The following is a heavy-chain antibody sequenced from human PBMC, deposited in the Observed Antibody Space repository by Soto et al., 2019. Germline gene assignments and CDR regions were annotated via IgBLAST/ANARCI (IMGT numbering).Heavy chain of an antibody. CDR1: GGSISSSSYY. Sequence: QLQLQESGPGLVKPSETLSLTCTVSGGSISSSSYYWGWIRQPPGKGLEWIGSIYYSGSTYYNPSLKSRVTISVDTSKNQFSLKLSSVTAADTAVYYCARTPFRYCTNGVCYREGGDYWGQGTLVTVSS. J-gene: IGHJ4*02. D-gene: IGHD2-8*01. CDR2: IYYSGST. CDR3: ARTPFRYCTNGVCYREGGDY. V-gene: IGHV4-39*01.